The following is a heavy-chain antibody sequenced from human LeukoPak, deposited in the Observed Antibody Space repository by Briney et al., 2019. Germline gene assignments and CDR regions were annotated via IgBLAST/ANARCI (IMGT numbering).Heavy chain of an antibody. J-gene: IGHJ4*02. V-gene: IGHV3-23*01. D-gene: IGHD1/OR15-1a*01. CDR2: ISGSGGST. Sequence: PGGSLRLSCAASGFTFSSFAMSWVRQAPWKGLEWVSAISGSGGSTYYADSVKGRFTISRDNSKNTLYLQMNSLRVEDMAIYYCARDRAESNWTNHTLFDSWGQGTPVTVSS. CDR3: ARDRAESNWTNHTLFDS. CDR1: GFTFSSFA.